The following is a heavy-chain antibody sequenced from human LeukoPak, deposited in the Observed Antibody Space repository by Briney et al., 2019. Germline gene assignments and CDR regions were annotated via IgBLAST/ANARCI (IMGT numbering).Heavy chain of an antibody. CDR3: AREREYSSSWYAFDI. V-gene: IGHV4-61*01. J-gene: IGHJ3*02. CDR1: GGSISSGSYY. CDR2: IYYSGST. D-gene: IGHD6-13*01. Sequence: RPSETLSLTCTVSGGSISSGSYYWSWIRQPPGKGLEWIGYIYYSGSTNYNPSLKSRVTISVDTSKNQFSLKLSSVTAADTAVYYCAREREYSSSWYAFDIWGQGTMVTVSS.